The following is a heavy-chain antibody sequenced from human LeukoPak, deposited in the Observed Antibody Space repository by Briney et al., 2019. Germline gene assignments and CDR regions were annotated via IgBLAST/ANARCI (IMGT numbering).Heavy chain of an antibody. CDR1: GFIFSAYY. Sequence: GGSLRLSCASSGFIFSAYYMDWVRQAPGKGLEWVGRSRGRGHSFTTEYAASVKGRFTISRDNSQSALFLQMNSLQTEDTAVYYCARGSGYYRDPNYYGMDVWGLGTTVSVSS. D-gene: IGHD5-18*01. CDR3: ARGSGYYRDPNYYGMDV. CDR2: SRGRGHSFTT. V-gene: IGHV3-72*01. J-gene: IGHJ6*02.